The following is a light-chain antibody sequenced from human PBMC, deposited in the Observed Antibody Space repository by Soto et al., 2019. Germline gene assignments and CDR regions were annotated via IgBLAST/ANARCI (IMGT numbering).Light chain of an antibody. V-gene: IGKV3-20*01. J-gene: IGKJ1*01. CDR3: QQYGGSPRT. CDR2: GAS. Sequence: VLTPSPGTLSVSLVERVTLSCRASQSIGSTLAWYQQKPGQAPRLLISGASSRATGIPDRFSGSGSGTDFTLTISRLEPEDFAVYHCQQYGGSPRTFGQGTKVDIK. CDR1: QSIGST.